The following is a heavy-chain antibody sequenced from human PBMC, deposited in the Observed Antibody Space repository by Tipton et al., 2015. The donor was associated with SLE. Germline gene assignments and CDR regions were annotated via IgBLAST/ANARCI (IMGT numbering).Heavy chain of an antibody. CDR2: INHSGST. D-gene: IGHD3-16*01. J-gene: IGHJ3*02. CDR3: AKHDRGRDAFDI. CDR1: GGSISTNY. V-gene: IGHV4-34*01. Sequence: TLSLTCTLSGGSISTNYWSWIRQPPGKGLEWIGEINHSGSTNYNPSLKSRVTTSVDTSKNQFSLKLSSVTAADTAVYYCAKHDRGRDAFDIWGQGTMVTVSS.